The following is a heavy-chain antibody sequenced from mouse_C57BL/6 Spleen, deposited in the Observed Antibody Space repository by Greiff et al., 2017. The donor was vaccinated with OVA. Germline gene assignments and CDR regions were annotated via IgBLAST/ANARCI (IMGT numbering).Heavy chain of an antibody. CDR3: ARFDGYYVFMDY. Sequence: QVQLQQPGAELVRPGSSVKLSCKASGYTFTSYWMHWVKQRPIQGLEWIGNIDPSDSETHYNQKFKDKATLTVDKSSSTAYMQLSILTSEASSVYYCARFDGYYVFMDYWGQGTSVTVSS. V-gene: IGHV1-52*01. D-gene: IGHD2-3*01. CDR2: IDPSDSET. CDR1: GYTFTSYW. J-gene: IGHJ4*01.